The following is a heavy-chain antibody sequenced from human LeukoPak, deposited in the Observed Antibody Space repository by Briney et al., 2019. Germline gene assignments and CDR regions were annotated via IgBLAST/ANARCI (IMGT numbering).Heavy chain of an antibody. D-gene: IGHD3-10*01. J-gene: IGHJ6*02. V-gene: IGHV3-11*03. Sequence: GGSLRLSCAASGFTFSSYAMSWVRQAPGKGLEWVSYISSSSSYTNYADSVKGRFTISRDNAKNSLYLQMNSLRAEDTAVYYCARPMSYGSGSFYGMDVWGQGTTVTVSS. CDR1: GFTFSSYA. CDR2: ISSSSSYT. CDR3: ARPMSYGSGSFYGMDV.